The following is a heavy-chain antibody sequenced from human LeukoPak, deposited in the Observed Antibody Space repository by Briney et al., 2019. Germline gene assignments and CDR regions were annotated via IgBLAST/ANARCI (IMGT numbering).Heavy chain of an antibody. CDR1: GFTFSSYA. J-gene: IGHJ5*02. Sequence: GGSLRLSCAASGFTFSSYAMTWVRQAPGKGLEWVATISTSGGSTYYADFVKGRFTISRDNSKNTLYLQMNSLRAEDTAVYYCARGIIVGATWGENYNCFDPWGQGTLVTVSS. D-gene: IGHD1-26*01. CDR3: ARGIIVGATWGENYNCFDP. V-gene: IGHV3-23*01. CDR2: ISTSGGST.